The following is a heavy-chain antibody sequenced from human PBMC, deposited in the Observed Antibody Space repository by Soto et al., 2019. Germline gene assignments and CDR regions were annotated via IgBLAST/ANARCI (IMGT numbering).Heavy chain of an antibody. CDR1: GFTFSSYG. D-gene: IGHD2-15*01. Sequence: PGGSLRLSCVVSGFTFSSYGMHWVRQAPGKGLEWVAVISYDGSNKYYADSVKGRFTISRDNSKNTLYLQMNSLRAEDTAVYYCAKAVGYCSGGSCYSSYYFDYWGQGTLVTVSS. J-gene: IGHJ4*02. V-gene: IGHV3-30*18. CDR3: AKAVGYCSGGSCYSSYYFDY. CDR2: ISYDGSNK.